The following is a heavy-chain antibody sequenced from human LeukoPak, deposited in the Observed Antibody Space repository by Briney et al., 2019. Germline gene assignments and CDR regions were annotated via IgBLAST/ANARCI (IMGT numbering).Heavy chain of an antibody. D-gene: IGHD3-10*01. V-gene: IGHV4-34*01. J-gene: IGHJ5*02. Sequence: KTSETLSLTCAVYGGSFSGYYWSWIRQPPGKGLEWIGEINHSGSTNYNPSLKSRVTISVDTSKSQFSLKLRSVTAADTAVYYCAREVLSMVRGVIPKEAWGWFDPWGQGTLVTVSS. CDR3: AREVLSMVRGVIPKEAWGWFDP. CDR1: GGSFSGYY. CDR2: INHSGST.